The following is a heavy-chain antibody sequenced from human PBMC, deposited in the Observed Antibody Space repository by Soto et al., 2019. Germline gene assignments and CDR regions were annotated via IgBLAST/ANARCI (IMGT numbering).Heavy chain of an antibody. Sequence: SVKVSCKASGGTFSSYTISWVRQAPGQGLEWMGRIIPILGIANYAQKFQGRVTITADKSTSTAYMELSSLRSEDTAVYYCAPTPENYDYSFDPWGQGTLVTV. D-gene: IGHD3-3*01. CDR3: APTPENYDYSFDP. CDR1: GGTFSSYT. V-gene: IGHV1-69*02. CDR2: IIPILGIA. J-gene: IGHJ5*02.